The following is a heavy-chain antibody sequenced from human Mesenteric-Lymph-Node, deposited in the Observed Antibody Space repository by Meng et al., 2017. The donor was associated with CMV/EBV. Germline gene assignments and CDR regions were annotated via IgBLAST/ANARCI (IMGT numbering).Heavy chain of an antibody. CDR1: GFTFNNYY. D-gene: IGHD1-7*01. V-gene: IGHV3-11*01. J-gene: IGHJ4*02. CDR2: ISSSGSTI. CDR3: ARMSTGTTHFDY. Sequence: GGSLRLSCTASGFTFNNYYMTWIRQTPEKGLEWISYISSSGSTIYYADSVQGRFTISRDNAANSLYLQMNSLRAEDTAIYFCARMSTGTTHFDYWGQGTVVTVSS.